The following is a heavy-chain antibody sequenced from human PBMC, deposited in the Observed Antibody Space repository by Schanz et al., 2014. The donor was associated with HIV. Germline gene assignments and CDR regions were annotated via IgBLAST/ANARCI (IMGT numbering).Heavy chain of an antibody. J-gene: IGHJ6*02. V-gene: IGHV1-69*01. CDR3: AKDRNYYDSRFLGKGNYYYYYGMDV. CDR2: IIPIYGAA. CDR1: GGTFNIYT. Sequence: QVQLVQSGAEVKKPGSSVKVSCKASGGTFNIYTISWVRQAPGQGLEWVGGIIPIYGAAHYAQKLQGRVSINADDATNTAYLELSRLSSDDTAVYYCAKDRNYYDSRFLGKGNYYYYYGMDVWGQGTTVTVSS. D-gene: IGHD3-22*01.